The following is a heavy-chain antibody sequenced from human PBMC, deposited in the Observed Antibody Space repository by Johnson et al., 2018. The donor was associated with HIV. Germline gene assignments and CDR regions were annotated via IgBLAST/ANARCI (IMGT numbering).Heavy chain of an antibody. V-gene: IGHV3-74*01. J-gene: IGHJ3*02. CDR2: IKSDGSST. D-gene: IGHD2-8*01. CDR1: GFTFSSYW. Sequence: VQLVESGGGLVQPGGSLRLSCAASGFTFSSYWMSWVRQAPGKGLEWVSRIKSDGSSTAYADSVQDRFTVSRDNSKNTLYLQMNSLRADDTAVYYCARDYCTNAVCRLSDAFDIWGQGTMVSVSS. CDR3: ARDYCTNAVCRLSDAFDI.